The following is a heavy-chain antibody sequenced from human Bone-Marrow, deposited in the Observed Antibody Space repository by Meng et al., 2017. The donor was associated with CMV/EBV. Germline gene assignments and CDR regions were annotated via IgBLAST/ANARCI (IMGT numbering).Heavy chain of an antibody. V-gene: IGHV3-49*04. CDR3: ASRNCSSTSCSYGMDV. D-gene: IGHD2-2*01. J-gene: IGHJ6*01. CDR1: GFTFGDYA. CDR2: IRSKAYGGTT. Sequence: GGSLRLSCTASGFTFGDYAMSWVRQAPGKGLEWVGFIRSKAYGGTTEYAASVKGRFTISRDDSKSITYLQMNSLRAEDTAVYYCASRNCSSTSCSYGMDVWGQGTTVTGSS.